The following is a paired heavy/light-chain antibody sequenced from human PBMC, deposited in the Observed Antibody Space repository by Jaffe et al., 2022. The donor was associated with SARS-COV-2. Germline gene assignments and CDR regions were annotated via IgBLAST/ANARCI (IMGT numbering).Heavy chain of an antibody. Sequence: QVQLVESGGGVVQPGRSLRLSCAASGFTFSSYAMHWVRQAPGKGLEWVAVISYDGSNKYYADSVKGRFTISRDNSKNTLYLQMNSLRAEDTAVYYCARDRSLGIVGATGEIDYWGQGTLVTVSS. J-gene: IGHJ4*02. CDR2: ISYDGSNK. CDR1: GFTFSSYA. D-gene: IGHD1-26*01. CDR3: ARDRSLGIVGATGEIDY. V-gene: IGHV3-30-3*01.
Light chain of an antibody. J-gene: IGKJ1*01. CDR2: AAS. Sequence: AIQMTQSPSSLSASVGDRVTITCRASQGIRNDLGWYQQKPGKAPKLLIYAASSLQSGVPSRFSGSGSGTDFTLTISSLQPEDFATYYCLQDYNYPLTFGQGTKVEIK. CDR1: QGIRND. CDR3: LQDYNYPLT. V-gene: IGKV1-6*01.